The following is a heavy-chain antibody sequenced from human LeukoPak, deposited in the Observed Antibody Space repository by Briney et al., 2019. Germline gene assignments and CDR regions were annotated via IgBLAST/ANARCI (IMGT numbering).Heavy chain of an antibody. J-gene: IGHJ4*02. D-gene: IGHD5-18*01. CDR3: ARSRIQLWFDY. CDR1: GGTFSSYA. CDR2: IIPILGIA. V-gene: IGHV1-69*04. Sequence: GASVKVFCKASGGTFSSYAISWVRQAPGQGLEWMGRIIPILGIANYAQKFQGRVTITADKSTSTAHMELSSLRSEDTAVYYRARSRIQLWFDYWGQGTLVTVSS.